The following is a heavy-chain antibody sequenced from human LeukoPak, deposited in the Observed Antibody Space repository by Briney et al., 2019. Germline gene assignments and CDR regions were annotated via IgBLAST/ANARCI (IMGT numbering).Heavy chain of an antibody. Sequence: ASVKVSCKVSGYTLTELSMHWVRQAPGQGLEWMGLISAYNGNTNYAQKLQGRVTMTTDTSTSTAYMELRSLRSDDTAVYYCARACVTMVRGVIITDWFDPWGQGTLVTVSS. CDR2: ISAYNGNT. CDR3: ARACVTMVRGVIITDWFDP. D-gene: IGHD3-10*01. CDR1: GYTLTELS. J-gene: IGHJ5*02. V-gene: IGHV1-18*01.